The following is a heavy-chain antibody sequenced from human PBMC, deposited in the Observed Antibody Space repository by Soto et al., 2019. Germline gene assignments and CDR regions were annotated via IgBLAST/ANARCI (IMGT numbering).Heavy chain of an antibody. CDR3: ARDRPISRQLVLEYNWFDP. CDR2: ISAYNGNT. V-gene: IGHV1-18*04. J-gene: IGHJ5*02. Sequence: ASVKVSCKASGYTFTSYGISWVRQAPGQGLEWMGWISAYNGNTNYAQKLQGRVAMTTDTSTSTAYMELRSLRSDDTAVYYCARDRPISRQLVLEYNWFDPWGQGTLVTVSS. CDR1: GYTFTSYG. D-gene: IGHD6-13*01.